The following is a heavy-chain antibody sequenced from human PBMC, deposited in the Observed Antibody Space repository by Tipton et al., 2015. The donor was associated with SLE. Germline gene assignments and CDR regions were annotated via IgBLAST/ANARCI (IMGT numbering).Heavy chain of an antibody. CDR3: ARDLDRRAKFFDY. J-gene: IGHJ4*02. V-gene: IGHV3-11*04. CDR1: GFTFSDYY. Sequence: SLRLSCAASGFTFSDYYMSWIRQAPGKGLEWVSYISSSGSTIYYADSVKGRFTISRDNAKDSLYLQMNSLRAEDTAVYYCARDLDRRAKFFDYWGQGTLVTVSS. D-gene: IGHD3/OR15-3a*01. CDR2: ISSSGSTI.